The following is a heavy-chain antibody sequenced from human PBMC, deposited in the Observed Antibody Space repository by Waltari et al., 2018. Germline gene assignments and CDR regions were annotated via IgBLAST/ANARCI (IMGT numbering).Heavy chain of an antibody. Sequence: QVHLVQSGAEARKPGSSVKVSCEASGGTFGTYAISWVRQAPGQGLEWMGGIIPIYGTPNYAQKFQGRVNVAADELTTTAYMELSSLRSDDTAVYYCAKRIVGGPFDVWGQGTMVTVSS. CDR3: AKRIVGGPFDV. CDR2: IIPIYGTP. D-gene: IGHD1-26*01. V-gene: IGHV1-69*12. J-gene: IGHJ3*01. CDR1: GGTFGTYA.